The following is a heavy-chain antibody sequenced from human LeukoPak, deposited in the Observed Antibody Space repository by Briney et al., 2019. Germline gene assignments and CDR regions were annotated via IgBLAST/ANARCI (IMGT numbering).Heavy chain of an antibody. V-gene: IGHV3-33*01. Sequence: GGSLRLSCAASGFTFSSYGMHWVRQAPGKGLEWVAVIWYDGSNKYYADSVKGRFTISRDNSKNTLYLQMNSLRAEDTAVYYCAREDDYQYCFDYWGQGTLVTVSS. CDR3: AREDDYQYCFDY. CDR2: IWYDGSNK. CDR1: GFTFSSYG. D-gene: IGHD4-11*01. J-gene: IGHJ4*02.